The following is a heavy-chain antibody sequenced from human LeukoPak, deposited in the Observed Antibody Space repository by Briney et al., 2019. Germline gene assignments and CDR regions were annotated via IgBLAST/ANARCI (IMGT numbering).Heavy chain of an antibody. J-gene: IGHJ6*02. V-gene: IGHV4-34*01. Sequence: SETLSLTCAVYGGFFSDFYWSWIRQTPGKGLEWIGEINHSGSTNYNPSLKSRVIISEDTSKSQFSLKLSSVTAADTALYYCARGGTTGPHMYGLDVWGPGTTVSVSS. CDR1: GGFFSDFY. CDR3: ARGGTTGPHMYGLDV. CDR2: INHSGST. D-gene: IGHD1-1*01.